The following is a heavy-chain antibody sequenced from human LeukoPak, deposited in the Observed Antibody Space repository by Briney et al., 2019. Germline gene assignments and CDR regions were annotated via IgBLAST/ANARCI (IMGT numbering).Heavy chain of an antibody. CDR1: GGSISSGGYY. CDR2: IYYSGST. D-gene: IGHD3-22*01. J-gene: IGHJ6*02. V-gene: IGHV4-31*03. Sequence: SQTLSLTCTVSGGSISSGGYYWRWIRQHPGKGLEWIGYIYYSGSTYYNPSLKSRVTISVDTSKNQFSLKLSSVTAADTAVYYCARDGNYYDSSGYYGTLYGMDVWGQGTTVTVSS. CDR3: ARDGNYYDSSGYYGTLYGMDV.